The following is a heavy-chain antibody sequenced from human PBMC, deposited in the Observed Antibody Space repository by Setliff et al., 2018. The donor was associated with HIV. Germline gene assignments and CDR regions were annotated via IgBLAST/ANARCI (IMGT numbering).Heavy chain of an antibody. V-gene: IGHV3-11*04. D-gene: IGHD2-15*01. CDR2: ISSSSSTI. CDR3: ARGWWHYYYDY. Sequence: GGSLRLSCAASGFTFSDYYMNWVRQAPGKGLEWVSYISSSSSTIYYADSVKGRFTISRDNAKNSLYLQMHSLRAEDTAVYYCARGWWHYYYDYWGQGTLVTVSS. CDR1: GFTFSDYY. J-gene: IGHJ4*02.